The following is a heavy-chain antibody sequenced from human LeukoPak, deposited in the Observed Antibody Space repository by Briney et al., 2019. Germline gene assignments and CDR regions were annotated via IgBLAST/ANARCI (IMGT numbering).Heavy chain of an antibody. J-gene: IGHJ4*02. CDR1: GFTFSSYS. CDR2: ISSSSSYI. D-gene: IGHD3-3*01. Sequence: GXXXRLSCAASGFTFSSYSMNWVRQAPGKGLEWVSSISSSSSYIYYADSVKGRFTISRDNAKNSLYLQMNSLRADDTAVYYCARGGFGVVIPDYWGQGTLVTVSS. V-gene: IGHV3-21*01. CDR3: ARGGFGVVIPDY.